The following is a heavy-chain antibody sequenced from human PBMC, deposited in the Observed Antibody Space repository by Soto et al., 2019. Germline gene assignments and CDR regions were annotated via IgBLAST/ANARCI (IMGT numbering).Heavy chain of an antibody. V-gene: IGHV1-69*06. CDR2: IIPIFGTA. D-gene: IGHD3-3*01. CDR1: GGTFSSYA. J-gene: IGHJ6*02. Sequence: QVQLVQSGAEVKKPGSSVKVSCKASGGTFSSYAISWVRQAPGQGLEWMGGIIPIFGTANYAQKFQGRVTITADKATRTAYMELSSLRSEDTAVYYCARVRITIVGVVTQGYYGMDVWGQGTTVTVSS. CDR3: ARVRITIVGVVTQGYYGMDV.